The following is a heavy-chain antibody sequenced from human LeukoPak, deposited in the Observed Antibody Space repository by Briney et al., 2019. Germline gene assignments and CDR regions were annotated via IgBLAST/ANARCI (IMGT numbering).Heavy chain of an antibody. Sequence: SETLSLTCTVSGGSISSSSYYWGWIRQPPGKGLEWIGSIYYSGSTYYNPSLKSRVTISVDTSKNQFSLKLSSVTAADTAVYYCAKTGGVVGATGGREPFDSWGQGTLVTVSS. V-gene: IGHV4-39*01. CDR1: GGSISSSSYY. CDR2: IYYSGST. J-gene: IGHJ4*02. D-gene: IGHD1-26*01. CDR3: AKTGGVVGATGGREPFDS.